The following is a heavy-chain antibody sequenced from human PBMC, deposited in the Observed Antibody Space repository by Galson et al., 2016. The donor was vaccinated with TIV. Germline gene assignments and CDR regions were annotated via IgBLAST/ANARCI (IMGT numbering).Heavy chain of an antibody. J-gene: IGHJ4*02. V-gene: IGHV3-7*03. Sequence: SLRLSCAASGFTISDYWMNWVRQAPGKGLEWVANINEDGSKIYYVDAVKGRFTISRDNGKNSVYLQTNSLRAEDTAVYYCVRAIAAIASFWGQGTLVTVSS. CDR3: VRAIAAIASF. CDR2: INEDGSKI. CDR1: GFTISDYW. D-gene: IGHD6-13*01.